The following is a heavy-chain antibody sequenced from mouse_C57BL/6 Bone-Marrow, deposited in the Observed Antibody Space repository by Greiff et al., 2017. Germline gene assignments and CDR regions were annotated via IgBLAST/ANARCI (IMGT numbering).Heavy chain of an antibody. D-gene: IGHD2-4*01. CDR1: GFTFSDYG. V-gene: IGHV5-15*04. Sequence: GMLVESGGGLVQPGGSLKLSCAASGFTFSDYGMAWVRQAPRKGPEWVAFISNLAYSIYYADTVTGRFTISRENAKNTLHLEMSSLRSEDTAMYYCARYDYDGDAMDYWGQGTSVTVSS. J-gene: IGHJ4*01. CDR2: ISNLAYSI. CDR3: ARYDYDGDAMDY.